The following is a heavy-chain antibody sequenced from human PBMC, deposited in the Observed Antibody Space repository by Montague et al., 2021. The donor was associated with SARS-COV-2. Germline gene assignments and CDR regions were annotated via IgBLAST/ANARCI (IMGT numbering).Heavy chain of an antibody. D-gene: IGHD2-2*01. V-gene: IGHV4-39*01. CDR1: GGSISSSSYY. CDR2: IYYSGST. CDR3: ARQGDQLLLEYWFDP. J-gene: IGHJ5*02. Sequence: SETLSLTCTVSGGSISSSSYYWGWIRQPPGKGPEWIGSIYYSGSTYYNPSLESRVTISVDTSKNQFSLKLSSVTAADTAVYYCARQGDQLLLEYWFDPWGQGTPVTVSS.